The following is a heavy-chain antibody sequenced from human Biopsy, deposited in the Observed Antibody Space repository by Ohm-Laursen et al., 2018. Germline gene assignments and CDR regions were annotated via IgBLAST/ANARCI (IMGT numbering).Heavy chain of an antibody. D-gene: IGHD3-22*01. Sequence: SETLSLTCTVSDGSINSNDYYWGWIRQAPGKGLEWLGSVHYSGATYYNPPLTSRATISVDTAKNQFFLKLRSAAAADTAVYYCVRGVDYYDPYRYYALDVWGQGTTVTVSS. J-gene: IGHJ6*02. CDR2: VHYSGAT. V-gene: IGHV4-39*01. CDR3: VRGVDYYDPYRYYALDV. CDR1: DGSINSNDYY.